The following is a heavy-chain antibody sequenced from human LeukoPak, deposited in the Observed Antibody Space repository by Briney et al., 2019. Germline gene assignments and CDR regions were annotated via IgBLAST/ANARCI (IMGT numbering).Heavy chain of an antibody. J-gene: IGHJ4*02. CDR2: IRSKAYRGTT. D-gene: IGHD4-17*01. CDR3: TKGAYGYLDY. CDR1: GFTFGDYA. Sequence: GGSLRLSCTSSGFTFGDYAMSWFRQAPGKGLEWIGFIRSKAYRGTTEYAASVKGRFAISRDDSKSIAYLQMNSLKTEDTAVYYCTKGAYGYLDYWGQGTLVTVSS. V-gene: IGHV3-49*03.